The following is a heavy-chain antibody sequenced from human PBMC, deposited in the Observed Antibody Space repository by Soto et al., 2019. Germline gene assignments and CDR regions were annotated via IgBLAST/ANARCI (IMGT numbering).Heavy chain of an antibody. CDR2: INHSGST. Sequence: SETLSLTCAVYGGSFSGYYWSWIRQPPGKGLEWIEEINHSGSTNYNPSLKSRVTISVDTSKNQFSLKLSSVTAADTAVYYCARSGTDILTDYYMDVWGKGTTVTVSS. J-gene: IGHJ6*03. CDR3: ARSGTDILTDYYMDV. V-gene: IGHV4-34*01. CDR1: GGSFSGYY. D-gene: IGHD3-9*01.